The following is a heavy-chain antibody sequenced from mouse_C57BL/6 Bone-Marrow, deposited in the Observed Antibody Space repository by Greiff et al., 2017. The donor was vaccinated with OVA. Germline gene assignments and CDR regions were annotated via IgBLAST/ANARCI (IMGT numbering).Heavy chain of an antibody. CDR3: ASSYYSIPYAMDY. V-gene: IGHV1-39*01. J-gene: IGHJ4*01. Sequence: VQLQQSGPELVKPGASVKISCKASGYSFTDYNMNWVKQSNGKSLEWIGVINLNYGTTSYNQKFKGKATLTVDQSSSTAYMQLNSLTSEDSAVYYCASSYYSIPYAMDYWGQGTSVTVSS. CDR1: GYSFTDYN. CDR2: INLNYGTT. D-gene: IGHD2-5*01.